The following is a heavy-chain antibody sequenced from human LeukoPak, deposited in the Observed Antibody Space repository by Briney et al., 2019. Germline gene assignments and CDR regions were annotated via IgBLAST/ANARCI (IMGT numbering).Heavy chain of an antibody. Sequence: GRSLRLSCAASGFTFSSYALHWVRQAPGKGLEWVAVISYDGSNKYYADSVKGRFTISRDNSKNTLYLQMNSLRAEDTAVYYCARSPYGDYDGYADYWGQGTLVTVSS. V-gene: IGHV3-30-3*01. CDR3: ARSPYGDYDGYADY. CDR2: ISYDGSNK. D-gene: IGHD4-17*01. J-gene: IGHJ4*02. CDR1: GFTFSSYA.